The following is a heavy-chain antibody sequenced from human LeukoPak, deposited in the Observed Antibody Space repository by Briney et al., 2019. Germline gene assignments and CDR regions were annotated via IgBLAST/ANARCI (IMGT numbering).Heavy chain of an antibody. CDR3: GRWLAFPGVYSFDY. J-gene: IGHJ4*02. CDR1: VFTFSRHW. Sequence: GALRVSCAACVFTFSRHWVSWVRHGPGKGREWVSDVKGEGSEKTYVESVRGPFTISRDNAKSSRYMQIRSLGAEGTGLYNCGRWLAFPGVYSFDYWGPGTTVPVSS. CDR2: VKGEGSEK. V-gene: IGHV3-7*01. D-gene: IGHD3-16*01.